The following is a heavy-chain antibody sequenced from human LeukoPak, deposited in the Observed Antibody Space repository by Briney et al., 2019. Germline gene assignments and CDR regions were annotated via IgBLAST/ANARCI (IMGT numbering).Heavy chain of an antibody. CDR3: ARRHKVISIGRGVLTYYYYGMDV. CDR1: GFTFSSYG. J-gene: IGHJ6*04. Sequence: GGSLRLSCAASGFTFSSYGMHWVRQAPGKGLEWVAVIWYDGSNKYYADSVKGRFTISRDNSKNTLYLQMNSLRAEDTAVYYCARRHKVISIGRGVLTYYYYGMDVWGKGTTVTVSS. D-gene: IGHD3-10*01. V-gene: IGHV3-33*01. CDR2: IWYDGSNK.